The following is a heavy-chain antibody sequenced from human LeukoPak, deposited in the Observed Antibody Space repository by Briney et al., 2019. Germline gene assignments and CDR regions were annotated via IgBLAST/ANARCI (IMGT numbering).Heavy chain of an antibody. V-gene: IGHV4-31*03. CDR2: IYYSGST. CDR1: GGSISSGGYY. D-gene: IGHD3-10*01. J-gene: IGHJ4*02. Sequence: SQTLSLTCTVSGGSISSGGYYWSWIRQHPGKGLEWIGYIYYSGSTYYNPSLKSRVTISVDTSKNQFSLKLSSVTAADTAVYYCARGGVREDPSHYFDCWGQGTLVTVSS. CDR3: ARGGVREDPSHYFDC.